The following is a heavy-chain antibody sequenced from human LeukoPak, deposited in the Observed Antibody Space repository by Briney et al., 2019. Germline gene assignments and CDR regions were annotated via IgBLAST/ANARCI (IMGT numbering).Heavy chain of an antibody. D-gene: IGHD7-27*01. Sequence: GGSLRLSCAASGFSFSNYWMCWVRQAPGKGLVCVSRINSNGSTTTYADSVKGRFTISRDNAKNTLYLQMNSLRAEDSALYYCARIRESLGLGAFDIWGQGTMVTVSS. CDR3: ARIRESLGLGAFDI. V-gene: IGHV3-74*03. CDR1: GFSFSNYW. J-gene: IGHJ3*02. CDR2: INSNGSTT.